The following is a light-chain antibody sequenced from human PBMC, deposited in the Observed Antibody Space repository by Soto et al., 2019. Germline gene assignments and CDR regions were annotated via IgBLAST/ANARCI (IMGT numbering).Light chain of an antibody. V-gene: IGKV1-5*03. CDR1: QSISSW. CDR3: QQYKSYWT. Sequence: DIQMTQSPSTLSASVGDRVTITCRASQSISSWLAWYQQKPGKAPKLLIYKASSLESGVPSRFSGSGSGTEFTLTISSLQPDDVATYYCQQYKSYWTCGQGTKVEIK. J-gene: IGKJ1*01. CDR2: KAS.